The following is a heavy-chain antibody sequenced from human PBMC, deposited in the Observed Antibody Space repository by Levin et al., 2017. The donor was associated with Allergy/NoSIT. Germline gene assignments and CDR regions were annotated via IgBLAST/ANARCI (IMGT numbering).Heavy chain of an antibody. CDR1: GFTFSSYG. J-gene: IGHJ4*02. D-gene: IGHD6-19*01. CDR2: ISYDGSNK. Sequence: PGGSLRLSCAASGFTFSSYGMHWVRQAPGKGLEWVAVISYDGSNKYYADSVKGRFTISRDNSKNTLYLQMNSLRAEDTAVYYCAKDGGYSSGFDYWGQGTLVTVSS. CDR3: AKDGGYSSGFDY. V-gene: IGHV3-30*18.